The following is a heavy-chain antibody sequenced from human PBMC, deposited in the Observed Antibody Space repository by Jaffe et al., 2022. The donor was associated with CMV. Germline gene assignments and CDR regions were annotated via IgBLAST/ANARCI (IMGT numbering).Heavy chain of an antibody. D-gene: IGHD2-2*01. V-gene: IGHV1-3*01. Sequence: QVQLVQSGAEVKKPGASVKVSCKASGYTFTTYSIHWVRQAPGQRLEWMGWINPGDGNTKYSQKFLGRVSIARDTSARTAYMELNSLKSEDTAVYYCARGGYCSSESCYSFDYWGQGTLVAVSS. CDR1: GYTFTTYS. CDR2: INPGDGNT. CDR3: ARGGYCSSESCYSFDY. J-gene: IGHJ4*02.